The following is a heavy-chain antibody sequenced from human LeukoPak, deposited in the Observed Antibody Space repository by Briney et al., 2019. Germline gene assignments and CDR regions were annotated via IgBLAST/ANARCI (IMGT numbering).Heavy chain of an antibody. CDR1: GFTVSSNY. J-gene: IGHJ2*01. CDR3: AKAGYCSSTSCYTKDWYFDL. V-gene: IGHV3-53*01. CDR2: IYSGGST. Sequence: GGSLRLSCAASGFTVSSNYMSWVRQAPGKGLEWVSVIYSGGSTYYADSVKGRFTISRDNSKNTLYLQMNSLRAEDTAVYYCAKAGYCSSTSCYTKDWYFDLWGRGTLVTVSS. D-gene: IGHD2-2*02.